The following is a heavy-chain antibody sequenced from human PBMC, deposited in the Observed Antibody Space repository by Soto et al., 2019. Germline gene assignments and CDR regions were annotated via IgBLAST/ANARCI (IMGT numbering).Heavy chain of an antibody. J-gene: IGHJ3*02. CDR1: GFSFSSYG. V-gene: IGHV3-33*01. CDR3: ARAAPPFMVRGVNDAFDI. D-gene: IGHD3-10*01. CDR2: IWYGGSKK. Sequence: TGGSVRLCCASSGFSFSSYGMHGVREATGKGLEWVAVIWYGGSKKYYADSVNGRFTISRDNSKNTLYLQMNSLRAEDTAVYYCARAAPPFMVRGVNDAFDIWGQGTMVTV.